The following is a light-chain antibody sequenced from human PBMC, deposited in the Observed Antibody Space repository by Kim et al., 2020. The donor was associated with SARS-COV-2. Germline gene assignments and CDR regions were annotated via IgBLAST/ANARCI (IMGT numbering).Light chain of an antibody. CDR1: SSLVGDYNY. Sequence: QSALTQPASVSGSPGQSITISCTGTSSLVGDYNYVSWYQQHPDKAPKLIIYDVSYRPSGVSTHFSGSKSGNTASLTISGLQAAGEADYYCTSYTGADTVGFGGGTKLAVL. J-gene: IGLJ2*01. CDR3: TSYTGADTVG. V-gene: IGLV2-14*03. CDR2: DVS.